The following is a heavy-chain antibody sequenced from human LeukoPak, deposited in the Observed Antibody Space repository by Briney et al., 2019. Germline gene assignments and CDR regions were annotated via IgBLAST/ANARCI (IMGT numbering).Heavy chain of an antibody. V-gene: IGHV3-23*01. Sequence: SGGSLRLSCAASGFTFSSYAMSWVRQAPGKGLEWVSAISGSGGSTHYADSVKGRFTISRDNSKNTLYLQMNSLRAEDTAVYYCARNSNYDTHDYWGQGTLVTVSS. CDR2: ISGSGGST. J-gene: IGHJ4*02. CDR1: GFTFSSYA. CDR3: ARNSNYDTHDY. D-gene: IGHD3-22*01.